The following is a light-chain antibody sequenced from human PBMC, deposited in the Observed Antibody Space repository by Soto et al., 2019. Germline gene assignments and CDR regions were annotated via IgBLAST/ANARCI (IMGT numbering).Light chain of an antibody. CDR3: QQYGSSLYT. V-gene: IGKV3-20*01. CDR2: GAS. Sequence: EIVLTQSPGTLSLSPGDRATLSCRASQRVSSNYLAWYQQRPGQAPRLLIYGASSRATGIPDRFSGSGSGTDFTLTINRLEPEAFAVYYCQQYGSSLYTFGQGTKVEIK. CDR1: QRVSSNY. J-gene: IGKJ2*01.